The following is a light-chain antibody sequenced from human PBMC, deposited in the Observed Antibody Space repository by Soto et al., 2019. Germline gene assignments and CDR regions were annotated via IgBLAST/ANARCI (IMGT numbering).Light chain of an antibody. V-gene: IGKV1-5*01. Sequence: DIQMTQSPSTLSASVGDRVTITCRASQSISSWLAWYQQKPGKAPKLLIYDASSLESGVPSRFSGSGSGTAFTHTISSLKPEDFSTYYCQQYNSDSWTFGQWTKVEIK. J-gene: IGKJ1*01. CDR3: QQYNSDSWT. CDR1: QSISSW. CDR2: DAS.